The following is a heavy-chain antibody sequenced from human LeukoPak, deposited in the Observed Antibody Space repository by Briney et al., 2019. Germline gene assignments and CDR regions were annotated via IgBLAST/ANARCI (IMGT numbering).Heavy chain of an antibody. Sequence: VGSLRLSCAASGFTFRRYWMSWVRQAPGKGLEWVANIKQEGSEKYYVDSVKGRFIISRDNAKNSLFLQMNSVTAEDTAVYFCARGVDGHGDSDYSYYYGVDVWGQGTTVTVSS. CDR1: GFTFRRYW. CDR3: ARGVDGHGDSDYSYYYGVDV. CDR2: IKQEGSEK. J-gene: IGHJ6*02. D-gene: IGHD4-17*01. V-gene: IGHV3-7*04.